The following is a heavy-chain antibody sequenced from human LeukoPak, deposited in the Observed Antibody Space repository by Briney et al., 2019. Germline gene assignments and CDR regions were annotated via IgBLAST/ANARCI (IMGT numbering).Heavy chain of an antibody. D-gene: IGHD6-13*01. Sequence: SETLSLACTVSVGSISSYYWRWIRQPPAKGLEWIGCIFYSGTTNYNPSLKSRVTISVDTSKNQFSLKLSSVTAADTAVYYCARGGAAGTNPYYYYYYMDVWGKGTTVTVSS. J-gene: IGHJ6*03. CDR1: VGSISSYY. CDR3: ARGGAAGTNPYYYYYYMDV. CDR2: IFYSGTT. V-gene: IGHV4-59*01.